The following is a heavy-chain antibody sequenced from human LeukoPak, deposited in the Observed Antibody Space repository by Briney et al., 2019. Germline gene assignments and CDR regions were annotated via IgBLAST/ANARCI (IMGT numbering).Heavy chain of an antibody. J-gene: IGHJ6*03. CDR2: INPSGGST. Sequence: GASVKVSCKASGYTFTSYYMHWVRQAPGQGLEWMGIINPSGGSTSYAQKFQGRVTMTRDTSTSTVYMELSSLRSEDTAVYYCARDWTLRSRGEGYYYYMDVWGKGTTVTVSS. V-gene: IGHV1-46*01. CDR1: GYTFTSYY. D-gene: IGHD5-12*01. CDR3: ARDWTLRSRGEGYYYYMDV.